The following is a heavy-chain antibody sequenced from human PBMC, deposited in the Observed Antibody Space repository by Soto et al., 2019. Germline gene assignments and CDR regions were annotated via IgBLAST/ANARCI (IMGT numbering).Heavy chain of an antibody. J-gene: IGHJ6*02. CDR1: GYTLTELS. CDR3: ATDGGVVVVAAGYYYYGMDV. V-gene: IGHV1-24*01. Sequence: ASVKVSCKVSGYTLTELSMYWVRQAPGKGLEWMGGFDPEDGETIYAQKFQGRVTMTEDTSTDTAYMELSSLRSEDTAVYYCATDGGVVVVAAGYYYYGMDVWGQGTAVTVSS. D-gene: IGHD2-15*01. CDR2: FDPEDGET.